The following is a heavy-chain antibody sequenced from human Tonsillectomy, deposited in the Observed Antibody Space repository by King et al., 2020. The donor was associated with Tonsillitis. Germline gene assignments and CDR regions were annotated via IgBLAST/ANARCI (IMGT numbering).Heavy chain of an antibody. CDR3: VRDYYDSSGYYGGDS. J-gene: IGHJ4*02. D-gene: IGHD3-22*01. Sequence: VQLVESGGGLVQPGGSLRLSCAASGFTFSNYNMNWVRQAPGKGLEWVSYISSSSSTIYYADSVKGRFTISRDNPKNSLYLQMNSLRDEDTDVYFCVRDYYDSSGYYGGDSWGQGTLVTVSA. CDR2: ISSSSSTI. CDR1: GFTFSNYN. V-gene: IGHV3-48*02.